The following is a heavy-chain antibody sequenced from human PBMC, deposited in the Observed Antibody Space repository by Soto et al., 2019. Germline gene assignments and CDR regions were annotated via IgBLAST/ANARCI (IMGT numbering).Heavy chain of an antibody. CDR2: ISGSGGST. V-gene: IGHV3-23*01. CDR1: GFTFSSYA. J-gene: IGHJ6*02. Sequence: EVQLLESGGGLVQPGGSLRLSCAASGFTFSSYAMSWVRQAPGKGLEWVSAISGSGGSTYYADSVKGRFTISRDNSKNTLYLQMNSLRAEDTAVYYCANVVHDRNMKSIYYGMDVWGQGTTVTVSS. CDR3: ANVVHDRNMKSIYYGMDV. D-gene: IGHD1-1*01.